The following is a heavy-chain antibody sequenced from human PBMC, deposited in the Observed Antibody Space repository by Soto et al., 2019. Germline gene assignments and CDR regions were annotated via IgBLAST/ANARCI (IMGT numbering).Heavy chain of an antibody. V-gene: IGHV1-69*01. J-gene: IGHJ4*02. CDR3: ARGWGYDSNDYYXAY. D-gene: IGHD3-22*01. CDR2: IIPIFGTA. Sequence: QVQLVQSGAEVRKPGSSVKVSCKASGGTFSRHAISWVRQAPGQGLEWMGGIIPIFGTANHAQKFQGRVTIIADESTSTVYMELSSLRSEDTAXXXXARGWGYDSNDYYXAYWGQGTL. CDR1: GGTFSRHA.